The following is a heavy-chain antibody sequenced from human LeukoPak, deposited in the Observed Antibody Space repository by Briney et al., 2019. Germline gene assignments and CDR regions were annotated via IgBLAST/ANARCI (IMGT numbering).Heavy chain of an antibody. CDR1: GGSISSYY. J-gene: IGHJ6*03. V-gene: IGHV4-4*09. CDR2: IYSSGST. CDR3: ARHYDYYYMDV. Sequence: PSETLSLTCTVSGGSISSYYWSWIRQPSGKGLEWIGYIYSSGSTNYNPSLKSRVTISVDTSKNQLSLKLSSVTAADTAVYYCARHYDYYYMDVWGKGTTVTVSS.